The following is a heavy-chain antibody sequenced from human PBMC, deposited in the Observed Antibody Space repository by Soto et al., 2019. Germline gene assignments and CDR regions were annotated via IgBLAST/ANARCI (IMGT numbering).Heavy chain of an antibody. V-gene: IGHV3-30*03. CDR2: ISDDGRKQ. D-gene: IGHD3-16*02. Sequence: GGSLRLSCEASGFIFSAYGMHWVRQTPSKGLEWVAVISDDGRKQNYADSVRGRFTISRANSKSTLYLQMNSLRPEDTAVYFCARASTFHYRSPVLKWGQGTLVTVSS. J-gene: IGHJ4*02. CDR1: GFIFSAYG. CDR3: ARASTFHYRSPVLK.